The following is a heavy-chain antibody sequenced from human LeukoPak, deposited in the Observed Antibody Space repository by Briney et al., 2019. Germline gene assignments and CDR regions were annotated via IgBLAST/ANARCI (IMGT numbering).Heavy chain of an antibody. V-gene: IGHV1-2*02. D-gene: IGHD3-10*01. J-gene: IGHJ6*03. CDR1: GYTFTGYY. Sequence: GASVKVSCKASGYTFTGYYMHWVRQAPGQGLEWMGWINPNSGGTNYAQKFQGRVTMTRDTSISTAYMELSRLRSDDTAVYYCARGQLEITMVRGVMTGPSYYYYMDVWGKGTTVTVSS. CDR2: INPNSGGT. CDR3: ARGQLEITMVRGVMTGPSYYYYMDV.